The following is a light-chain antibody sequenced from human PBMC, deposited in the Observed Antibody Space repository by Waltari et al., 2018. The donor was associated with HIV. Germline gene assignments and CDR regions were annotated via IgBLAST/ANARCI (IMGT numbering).Light chain of an antibody. V-gene: IGLV2-14*01. J-gene: IGLJ2*01. CDR1: SSDVGCYTY. Sequence: QSALTQPASVSGSPGQSIPISCTGTSSDVGCYTYVSWYQQHPGKAPKLMIYEVSNRPSGVSNRFSGSKSGNTASLTISGLQAEDEADYYCSSYTSSSTPYVVFGGGTKLTVL. CDR3: SSYTSSSTPYVV. CDR2: EVS.